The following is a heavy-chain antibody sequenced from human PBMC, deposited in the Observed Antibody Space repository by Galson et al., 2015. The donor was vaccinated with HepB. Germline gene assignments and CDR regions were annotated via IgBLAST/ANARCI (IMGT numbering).Heavy chain of an antibody. V-gene: IGHV3-21*01. CDR1: GFTFSSYS. CDR3: ARDQSSGWPHYYYYGMDV. Sequence: SLRLSCAASGFTFSSYSMNWVRQAPGRGLEWVSFISSSSDYIYYADSVKGRFTISRDNAKNSLYLQMNSLRAEDTAVYYCARDQSSGWPHYYYYGMDVWGQGTTATVSS. J-gene: IGHJ6*02. CDR2: ISSSSDYI. D-gene: IGHD6-19*01.